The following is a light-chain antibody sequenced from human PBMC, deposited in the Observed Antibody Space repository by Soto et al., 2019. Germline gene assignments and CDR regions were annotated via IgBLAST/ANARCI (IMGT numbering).Light chain of an antibody. V-gene: IGKV3-20*01. CDR3: HQYVSSPLT. Sequence: EIVLTQSPGTLSLSPGERATLSCRASQSVSSSYLAWYQQKPGQAPRLLIYGASSRATGIPDRFSGSGSETDFTLTISRLEPEDFAVYYWHQYVSSPLTFGGGTKVEIK. CDR1: QSVSSSY. CDR2: GAS. J-gene: IGKJ4*01.